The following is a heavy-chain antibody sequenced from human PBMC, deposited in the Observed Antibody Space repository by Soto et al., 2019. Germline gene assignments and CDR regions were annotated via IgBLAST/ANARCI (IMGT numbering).Heavy chain of an antibody. Sequence: GASVKVSCKASGYTFTGYYMHWVRQAPGQGLEWMGWINPNSGGTNYAQKFQGWVTMTRDTSTSTAYMELSRLRSDDTAVYYCARARTYYYDSSGYYYFDYWGQGTLVTVSS. CDR2: INPNSGGT. J-gene: IGHJ4*02. CDR1: GYTFTGYY. CDR3: ARARTYYYDSSGYYYFDY. D-gene: IGHD3-22*01. V-gene: IGHV1-2*04.